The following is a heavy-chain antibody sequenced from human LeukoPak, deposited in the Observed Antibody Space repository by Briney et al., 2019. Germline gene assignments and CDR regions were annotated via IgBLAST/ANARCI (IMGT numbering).Heavy chain of an antibody. J-gene: IGHJ4*02. CDR1: GFTFSSYA. Sequence: GGSLRLSCAASGFTFSSYAMSWVRQAPGKGLEWVSAISGSGGSTYYADSVKGRFTISRDNSKNTLYLQMNSLRAEDTAVYYCANPPDLIGYCNGGSCYVDYWGQGTLVTVSS. V-gene: IGHV3-23*01. CDR2: ISGSGGST. CDR3: ANPPDLIGYCNGGSCYVDY. D-gene: IGHD2-15*01.